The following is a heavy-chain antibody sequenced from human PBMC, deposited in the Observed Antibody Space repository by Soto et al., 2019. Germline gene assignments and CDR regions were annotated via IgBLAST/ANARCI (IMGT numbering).Heavy chain of an antibody. CDR1: GGSISNGDYY. D-gene: IGHD2-15*01. V-gene: IGHV4-30-4*01. Sequence: QVQLQESGPGLVKPSQTLSLTCTVSGGSISNGDYYWNWIRQPPGKGLEWIGSIYYTGITYYNPSLKGRVTMSLDTSKNQFSLKLSSVTAADTAMHYCTRTSAVEGDYWGQGILVTVSS. CDR2: IYYTGIT. CDR3: TRTSAVEGDY. J-gene: IGHJ4*02.